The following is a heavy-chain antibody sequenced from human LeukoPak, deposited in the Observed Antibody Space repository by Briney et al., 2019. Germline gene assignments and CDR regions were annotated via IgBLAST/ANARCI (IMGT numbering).Heavy chain of an antibody. D-gene: IGHD1-1*01. V-gene: IGHV1-69*13. Sequence: GASVKVSCKASGGTLSSDAIRLRAQAPGQGLEWMGGIIPIFGTANYAQKFQGKVTITADESTSTAYMELSSLRSEDTAVYYCPNGKVVHLGLSLNWRQGALVTVSS. CDR3: PNGKVVHLGLSLN. CDR1: GGTLSSDA. J-gene: IGHJ1*01. CDR2: IIPIFGTA.